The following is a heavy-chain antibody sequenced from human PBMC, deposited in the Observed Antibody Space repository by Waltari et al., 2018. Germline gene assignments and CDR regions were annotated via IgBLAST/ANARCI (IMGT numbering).Heavy chain of an antibody. V-gene: IGHV4-34*01. CDR2: INHSGST. CDR1: GGSFSGYY. J-gene: IGHJ2*01. D-gene: IGHD6-13*01. Sequence: QVQLQQWGAGLLKPSETLSLTCAVYGGSFSGYYWSWIRQPPGKGLEWIGEINHSGSTNYNPPLKSRVTISVDTSKNQFSLKLGSVTAADTAVYYCARGYRYSSRIHPGYFDLWGRGTLVTVSS. CDR3: ARGYRYSSRIHPGYFDL.